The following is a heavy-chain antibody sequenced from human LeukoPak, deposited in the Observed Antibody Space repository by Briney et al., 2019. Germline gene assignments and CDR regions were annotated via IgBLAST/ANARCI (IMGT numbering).Heavy chain of an antibody. V-gene: IGHV3-74*01. J-gene: IGHJ4*02. CDR1: GFTFSNHW. CDR3: AGGGSDTAMAHDY. CDR2: INRDGSRT. D-gene: IGHD5-18*01. Sequence: PGGSLRLSCAASGFTFSNHWMHWVRQAPGKGLKWVSRINRDGSRTDYADSVKGRFTISRGDAKNTLYLQVNSLRAEDTAVYFCAGGGSDTAMAHDYWGQGTLVTVSS.